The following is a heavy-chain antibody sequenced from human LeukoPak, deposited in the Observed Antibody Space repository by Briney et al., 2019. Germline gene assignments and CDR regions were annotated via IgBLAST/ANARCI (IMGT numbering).Heavy chain of an antibody. D-gene: IGHD3-10*01. CDR1: GYSFTTYW. Sequence: GESLRISFKGSGYSFTTYWITWVRQMPGKGLEWMGRIDPSDSYTNYSPSFQGHVTISADRSISTVYLQWSSLKASDTAMYYCARRARGRAFDIWGQGTMVTVSS. V-gene: IGHV5-10-1*01. J-gene: IGHJ3*02. CDR2: IDPSDSYT. CDR3: ARRARGRAFDI.